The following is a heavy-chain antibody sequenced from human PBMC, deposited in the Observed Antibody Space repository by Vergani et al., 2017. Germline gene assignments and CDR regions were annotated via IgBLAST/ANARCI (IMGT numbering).Heavy chain of an antibody. CDR1: GGSISSYY. Sequence: QVQLQESGPGLVKPSETLSLTCTVSGGSISSYYWSWIRQPPGKGLEWFGYIYYSGSTNYNPSLKSRVTISVDTSKNQFSLKLSSVTAADTAVYYCARRAVRWFDPWGQGTLVTVSS. J-gene: IGHJ5*02. CDR2: IYYSGST. D-gene: IGHD3-10*02. CDR3: ARRAVRWFDP. V-gene: IGHV4-59*01.